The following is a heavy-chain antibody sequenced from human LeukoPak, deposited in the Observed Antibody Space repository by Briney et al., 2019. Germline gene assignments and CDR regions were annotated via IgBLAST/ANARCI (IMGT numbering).Heavy chain of an antibody. CDR1: GGSISSNNW. CDR3: ARDVRGGAEMYCLDY. D-gene: IGHD3-10*02. Sequence: SETLSLTCAVSGGSISSNNWWSWVRQPPGKGLEWIGEIYHSGHTNYNPSLKSRVTISVDKSKNQFSLKLSSVTAADPAVYYCARDVRGGAEMYCLDYWGQGTLVTVSS. J-gene: IGHJ4*02. CDR2: IYHSGHT. V-gene: IGHV4-4*02.